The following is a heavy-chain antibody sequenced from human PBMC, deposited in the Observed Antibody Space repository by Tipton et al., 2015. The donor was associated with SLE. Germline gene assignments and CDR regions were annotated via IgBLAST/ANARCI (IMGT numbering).Heavy chain of an antibody. J-gene: IGHJ4*02. CDR1: GYTFTDYY. D-gene: IGHD2-15*01. CDR3: ATDCSGGSCNLGSDY. Sequence: VQLVQSGAEVKKPGTTVKISCKVSGYTFTDYYIHWVQQAPGKGLEWVGLVDPEDGETMSARKFQGRVTITADTSTDTAYMELSSLKSEDTAIYYCATDCSGGSCNLGSDYWGQGTLVTVSS. CDR2: VDPEDGET. V-gene: IGHV1-69-2*01.